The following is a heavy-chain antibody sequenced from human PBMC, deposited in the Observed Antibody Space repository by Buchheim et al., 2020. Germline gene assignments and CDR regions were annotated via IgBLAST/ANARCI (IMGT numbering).Heavy chain of an antibody. J-gene: IGHJ5*02. V-gene: IGHV4-59*01. D-gene: IGHD3-10*01. CDR3: AVTSGSLYNWFDP. CDR2: MYYGGGT. Sequence: QVQLQESGPGLVKPSETLSLTCTVSVGSIRSYYWSWVRQPPGKGLEWIGYMYYGGGTNYNPSLKSRVTISIDTSNNQFSLNLTSVTAADTAVYYCAVTSGSLYNWFDPWGQGTL. CDR1: VGSIRSYY.